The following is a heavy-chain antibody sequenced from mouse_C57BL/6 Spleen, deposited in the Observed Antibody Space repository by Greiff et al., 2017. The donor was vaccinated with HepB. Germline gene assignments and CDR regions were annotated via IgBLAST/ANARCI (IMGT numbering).Heavy chain of an antibody. Sequence: VQLQQSGPELVKPGASVKISCKASGYTFTDYYMNWVKQSHGKSLEWIGDINPNNGGTSYNQKFKGKATLTVDKSSSTAYMELRSLTSEDSAVYYCAAPGDGFAYWGQGTLVTVSA. CDR2: INPNNGGT. CDR3: AAPGDGFAY. V-gene: IGHV1-26*01. CDR1: GYTFTDYY. J-gene: IGHJ3*01.